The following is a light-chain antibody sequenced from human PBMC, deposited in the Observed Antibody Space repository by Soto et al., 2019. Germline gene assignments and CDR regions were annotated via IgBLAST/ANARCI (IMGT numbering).Light chain of an antibody. CDR1: QSVLYSSNNKNH. CDR2: WAS. J-gene: IGKJ2*01. CDR3: QQYYSSPPFT. Sequence: DIVMTQSPDSLAVSLGERATINCKSSQSVLYSSNNKNHLAWYQQKPGQPPKLLIYWASTRESGVPDRFSGSGSGTDFTLTISSLQAEDVAVYDCQQYYSSPPFTFGQGTKLEIK. V-gene: IGKV4-1*01.